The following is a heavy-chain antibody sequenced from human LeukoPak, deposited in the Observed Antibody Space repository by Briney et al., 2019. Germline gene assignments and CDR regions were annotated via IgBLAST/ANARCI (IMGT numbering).Heavy chain of an antibody. Sequence: GGSLRLSCAASRFIISSFGMHWVRQAPGKGLEWVAVIWYDGSNKYYADSVKGRFTISRDNSKNTLYLQMNSLRAEDTAMYYCAKDRGSYPSLIDYWGQGTLVTVSS. CDR2: IWYDGSNK. D-gene: IGHD1-26*01. CDR1: RFIISSFG. V-gene: IGHV3-33*06. J-gene: IGHJ4*02. CDR3: AKDRGSYPSLIDY.